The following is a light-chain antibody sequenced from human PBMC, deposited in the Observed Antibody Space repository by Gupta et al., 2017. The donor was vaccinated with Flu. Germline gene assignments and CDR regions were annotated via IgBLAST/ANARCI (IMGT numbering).Light chain of an antibody. CDR1: QSVSGTY. Sequence: TVSLSPGERASLSCRASQSVSGTYLGWIQQKPGQAPRLVIYGASNRDTGIPDRFSGSGSGTDFTLTISRREPEDFAIYYCHQYGSSPELTFGGGTKVEIK. J-gene: IGKJ4*01. CDR2: GAS. V-gene: IGKV3-20*01. CDR3: HQYGSSPELT.